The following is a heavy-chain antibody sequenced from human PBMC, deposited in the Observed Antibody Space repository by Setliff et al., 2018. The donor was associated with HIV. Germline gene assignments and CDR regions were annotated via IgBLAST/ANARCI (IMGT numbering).Heavy chain of an antibody. V-gene: IGHV1-69*05. CDR1: GDTFTTYV. D-gene: IGHD3-22*01. CDR2: RSPIFSTT. J-gene: IGHJ3*02. Sequence: SVKVSCKGSGDTFTTYVVSWVRQAPGQGLEWMGGRSPIFSTTNYAQTFQGRVTITTDEYTSRAYMELSSLRSEDTAVYYCAITSRGYSLQRGGAFDIWGQGTLVTVSS. CDR3: AITSRGYSLQRGGAFDI.